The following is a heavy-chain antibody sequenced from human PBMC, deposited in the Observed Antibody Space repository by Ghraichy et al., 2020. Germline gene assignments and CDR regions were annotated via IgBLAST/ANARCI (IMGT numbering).Heavy chain of an antibody. D-gene: IGHD1-7*01. V-gene: IGHV4-31*03. J-gene: IGHJ3*02. CDR1: GGSISSGGYY. Sequence: SETLSLTCTVSGGSISSGGYYWSWIRQHPGKGLEWIGYIYYSGSTYYNPSLKSRVTISVDTSKNQFSLKLSSVTAADTAVYYCARDGVELELIWGQGTMVTVSS. CDR3: ARDGVELELI. CDR2: IYYSGST.